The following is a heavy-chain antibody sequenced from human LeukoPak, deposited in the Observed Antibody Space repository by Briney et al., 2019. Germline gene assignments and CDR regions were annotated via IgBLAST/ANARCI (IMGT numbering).Heavy chain of an antibody. D-gene: IGHD3-22*01. CDR2: IYYSGST. J-gene: IGHJ4*02. CDR1: GGSISSYY. V-gene: IGHV4-59*08. CDR3: ARGYDSSGYYFDY. Sequence: SETLSITCTVSGGSISSYYWSWIRQPPGKGLEWIGYIYYSGSTNYNPSLKSRVTISVDTSKNQFSLKLSSVTAADTAVYYCARGYDSSGYYFDYWGQGTLVTVSS.